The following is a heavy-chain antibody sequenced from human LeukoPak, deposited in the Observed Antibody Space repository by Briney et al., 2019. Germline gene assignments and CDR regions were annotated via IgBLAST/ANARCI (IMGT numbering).Heavy chain of an antibody. CDR1: GYTFTSYY. CDR2: INPSGGST. V-gene: IGHV1-46*03. D-gene: IGHD2-21*02. J-gene: IGHJ4*02. Sequence: ASVKVSCKASGYTFTSYYMHWVRQAPGQGLEWMGIINPSGGSTSHAQKFQGRVTMTRDTSTSTVYMELSSLRSEDTAVYYCARASSNCGGDCYYFDYWGQGTLVTVSS. CDR3: ARASSNCGGDCYYFDY.